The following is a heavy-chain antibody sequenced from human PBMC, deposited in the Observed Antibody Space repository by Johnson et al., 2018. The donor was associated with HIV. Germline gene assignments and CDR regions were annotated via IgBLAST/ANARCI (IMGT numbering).Heavy chain of an antibody. Sequence: VQLVESGGGLVKPGGSLRLSCATSGFTFSDYYMSWVRQAPGKGLEWVSVIYSDGTTSFAQSVKGRFSISRDVSKNILYLQMHSLRTEDTAYYYCARDLPGIYDAFDLWGQGTKVTISS. CDR1: GFTFSDYY. CDR2: IYSDGTT. V-gene: IGHV3-66*01. D-gene: IGHD1-26*01. CDR3: ARDLPGIYDAFDL. J-gene: IGHJ3*01.